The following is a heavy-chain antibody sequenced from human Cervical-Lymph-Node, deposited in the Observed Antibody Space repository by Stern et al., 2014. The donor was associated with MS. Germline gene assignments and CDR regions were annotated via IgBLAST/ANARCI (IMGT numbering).Heavy chain of an antibody. CDR2: INPMFGLA. D-gene: IGHD3-16*02. CDR1: GGTFRSNT. CDR3: ARDGTTYYDDVWGSYRYDY. Sequence: QDQLVQSGAEVKKPGSSVKVSCKASGGTFRSNTIAWVRQAPGQGLEWMGRINPMFGLANYAQKFQGRVTITADSSTSTVYMELSSLRSEDTALYYCARDGTTYYDDVWGSYRYDYWGQGTLVTVSS. V-gene: IGHV1-69*04. J-gene: IGHJ4*02.